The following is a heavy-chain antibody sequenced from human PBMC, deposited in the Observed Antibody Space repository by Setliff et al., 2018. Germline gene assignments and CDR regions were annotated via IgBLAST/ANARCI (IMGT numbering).Heavy chain of an antibody. CDR3: VRDLHWGFDY. CDR1: GFTFSSYE. J-gene: IGHJ4*02. V-gene: IGHV3-48*03. Sequence: AGGSLRLSCAASGFTFSSYEMNWVRQAPGKGLEWISYISSSGTTIYYADSVKGRFTISRDNAKNSLYLQMNSLRAEDTAVYYCVRDLHWGFDYWGLGTLVTVSS. D-gene: IGHD7-27*01. CDR2: ISSSGTTI.